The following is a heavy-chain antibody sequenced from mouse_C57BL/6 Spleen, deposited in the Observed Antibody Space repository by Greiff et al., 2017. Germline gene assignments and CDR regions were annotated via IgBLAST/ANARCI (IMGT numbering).Heavy chain of an antibody. CDR2: ISSGSSTI. D-gene: IGHD2-3*01. V-gene: IGHV5-17*01. CDR1: GFTFSDYG. J-gene: IGHJ2*01. Sequence: EVQLQESGGGLVKPGGSLKLSCAASGFTFSDYGMHWVRQAPEKGLEWVAYISSGSSTIYYADTVKGRFTISRDNAKNTLFLQMTSLRSEDTAMYYCARAAGYYYFDYWGQGTTLTVSS. CDR3: ARAAGYYYFDY.